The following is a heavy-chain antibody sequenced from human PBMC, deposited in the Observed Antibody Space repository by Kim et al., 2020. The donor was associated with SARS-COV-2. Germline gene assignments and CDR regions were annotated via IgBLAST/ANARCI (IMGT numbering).Heavy chain of an antibody. CDR1: GFTISNYW. V-gene: IGHV3-7*03. CDR3: LSAVGGGAYYI. J-gene: IGHJ3*02. D-gene: IGHD3-10*01. CDR2: IKQDGAER. Sequence: GGSLRLSCAASGFTISNYWMKWVRQAPGKGLEWVVIIKQDGAERCYLDSVKGRFTISSDNAKRSLYLQLNSLRVEDTAMSYCLSAVGGGAYYICCQGTM.